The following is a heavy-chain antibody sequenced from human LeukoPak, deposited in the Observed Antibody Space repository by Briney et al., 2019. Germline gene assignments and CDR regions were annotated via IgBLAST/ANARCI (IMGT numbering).Heavy chain of an antibody. CDR3: ARDSPRRWLQLFGRLAY. CDR2: IIPILGIA. CDR1: GGTFSSYA. V-gene: IGHV1-69*04. Sequence: ASVKVSCKASGGTFSSYAISWVRQAPGQGLEWMGRIIPILGIANYAQKFQGRVTITADKSTSTAYMELSSLRSEDTAVYYCARDSPRRWLQLFGRLAYWGQGTLVTVSS. D-gene: IGHD5-24*01. J-gene: IGHJ4*02.